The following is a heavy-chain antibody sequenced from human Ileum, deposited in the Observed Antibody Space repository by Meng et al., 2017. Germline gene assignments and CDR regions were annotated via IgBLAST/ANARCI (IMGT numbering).Heavy chain of an antibody. CDR1: GFDFDVYA. CDR2: ITWNSVII. J-gene: IGHJ4*02. V-gene: IGHV3-9*01. Sequence: SLKISCAASGFDFDVYAMRWVRQVPGKGLEWVSGITWNSVIIGYADSVKGRFTISRDNAKNSLYLQMNSLRPEDTGLYYCAKVKWTHVDTAMFDYWGQGTLVTVSS. CDR3: AKVKWTHVDTAMFDY. D-gene: IGHD5-18*01.